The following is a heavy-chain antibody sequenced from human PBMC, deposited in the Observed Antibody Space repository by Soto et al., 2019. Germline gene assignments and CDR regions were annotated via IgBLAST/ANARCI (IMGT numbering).Heavy chain of an antibody. Sequence: QVQLVESGGGVVQPERSLRLSCAASGFVFSGYGMQWVCQAPGKGLEWVAIIWFDGSIQYYADSVKGRFTISKDNSKNMLYLQMNSLRGEDTAVYYCATVWVLYSTITAQTWGQGTMVTVSS. CDR3: ATVWVLYSTITAQT. D-gene: IGHD3-3*01. CDR2: IWFDGSIQ. V-gene: IGHV3-33*01. J-gene: IGHJ3*01. CDR1: GFVFSGYG.